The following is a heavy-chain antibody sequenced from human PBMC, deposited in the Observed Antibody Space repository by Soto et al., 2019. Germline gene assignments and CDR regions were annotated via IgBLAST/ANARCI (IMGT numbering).Heavy chain of an antibody. CDR2: ISYDGSNK. D-gene: IGHD3-10*01. CDR1: GFTFSSYG. Sequence: PGGSLRLSCAASGFTFSSYGMHWVRQAPGKGLEWVAVISYDGSNKYYADSVKGRFTISRDNSKNTLYLQMNSLRAEDTAVYYCAKDYSGYYDLWGQGTLVTVS. V-gene: IGHV3-30*18. CDR3: AKDYSGYYDL. J-gene: IGHJ4*02.